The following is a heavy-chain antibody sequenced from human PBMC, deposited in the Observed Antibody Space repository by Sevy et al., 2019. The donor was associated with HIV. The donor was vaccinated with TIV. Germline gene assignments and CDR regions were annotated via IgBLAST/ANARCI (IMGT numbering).Heavy chain of an antibody. Sequence: GGSLRLSCTTSGSTFGDFAMSWVRQAPGKGLEWVAFIRSKTYGETTEYAASVKGRFTISRDDFKSIGYLQMNSLKTGDTAVYYVYKGPCRNSFCNGGDDYWGQGTLVTVSS. J-gene: IGHJ4*02. CDR1: GSTFGDFA. V-gene: IGHV3-49*04. D-gene: IGHD7-27*01. CDR3: YKGPCRNSFCNGGDDY. CDR2: IRSKTYGETT.